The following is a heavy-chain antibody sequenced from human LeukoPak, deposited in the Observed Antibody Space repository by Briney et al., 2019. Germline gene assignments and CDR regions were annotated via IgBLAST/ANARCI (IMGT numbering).Heavy chain of an antibody. J-gene: IGHJ4*02. V-gene: IGHV3-23*01. CDR1: GFTVSSNY. CDR3: AKVPALVVVPAAFDY. CDR2: ISGSGGST. Sequence: GGSLRLSCAASGFTVSSNYMSWVRQAPGKGLEWVSAISGSGGSTYYADSVKGRFTISRDNSKNTLYLQMNSLRAEDTAVYYCAKVPALVVVPAAFDYWGQGTLVTVSS. D-gene: IGHD2-2*01.